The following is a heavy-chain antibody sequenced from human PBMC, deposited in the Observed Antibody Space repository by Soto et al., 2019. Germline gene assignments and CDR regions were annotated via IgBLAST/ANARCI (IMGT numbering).Heavy chain of an antibody. J-gene: IGHJ5*02. CDR1: GYTFTSYA. CDR2: INAGNGNT. CDR3: ARKVADNWFDP. V-gene: IGHV1-3*01. Sequence: ASVKVSCKASGYTFTSYAMHWVRQAPGQRLEWMEWINAGNGNTKYSQKFQGRVTITRDTSASTAYMELSSLRSEDTAVYYCARKVADNWFDPWGQGTLVTVSS.